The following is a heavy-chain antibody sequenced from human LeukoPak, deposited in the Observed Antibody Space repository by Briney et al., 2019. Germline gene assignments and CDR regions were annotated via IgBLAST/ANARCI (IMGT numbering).Heavy chain of an antibody. CDR2: ITSNGGSA. J-gene: IGHJ4*02. Sequence: GGSLRLSCAASGFTFSIYAMHWVRQAPGKGLEYVSAITSNGGSAYYANSVKGRFTISRDNSKNTLYLQMGSLRAEDMAVYYCAREYCDSTTCYKTIDHWGQGTLVTVSS. V-gene: IGHV3-64*01. D-gene: IGHD2-2*02. CDR1: GFTFSIYA. CDR3: AREYCDSTTCYKTIDH.